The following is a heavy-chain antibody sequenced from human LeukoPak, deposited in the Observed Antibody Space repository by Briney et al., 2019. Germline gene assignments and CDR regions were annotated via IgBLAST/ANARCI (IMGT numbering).Heavy chain of an antibody. CDR3: AKGRRVDADDHFDY. CDR2: INAGNGNT. J-gene: IGHJ4*02. Sequence: ASVTVSCKASGYTFTSYAMHWVRQAPGQRLEWMGWINAGNGNTKYSQEFQGRVTITRDTSASTAYMELSSLRSDDTAVYYCAKGRRVDADDHFDYWGQGTLVTVSS. CDR1: GYTFTSYA. D-gene: IGHD1-1*01. V-gene: IGHV1-3*01.